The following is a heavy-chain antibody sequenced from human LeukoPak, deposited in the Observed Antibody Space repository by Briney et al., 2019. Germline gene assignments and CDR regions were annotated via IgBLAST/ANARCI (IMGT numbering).Heavy chain of an antibody. CDR1: GGSISSSSYY. J-gene: IGHJ4*02. CDR2: IYYSGST. D-gene: IGHD2-8*01. Sequence: PSETLSLTCTVSGGSISSSSYYWGWIRQPPGKGLEWIGSIYYSGSTYYNPSLKNRITISVDTSKNQPSLKLSSVTAADTAVYYCARRLMVYAIGYFDYWGQGTLVTVSS. CDR3: ARRLMVYAIGYFDY. V-gene: IGHV4-39*01.